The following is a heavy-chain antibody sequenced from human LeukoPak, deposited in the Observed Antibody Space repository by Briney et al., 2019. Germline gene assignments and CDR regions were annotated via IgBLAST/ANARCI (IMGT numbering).Heavy chain of an antibody. CDR2: IYYSGTT. D-gene: IGHD3-22*01. CDR1: GGSISSYY. Sequence: SETLSLTCTVSGGSISSYYWSWIRQPPGKGLEWIGYIYYSGTTNYNPSLKSRVTMSVDTSKNQFSLKLSSVTAADTAVYYCASETYYYDSSGSSPFDYWGQGTLVTVSS. CDR3: ASETYYYDSSGSSPFDY. J-gene: IGHJ4*02. V-gene: IGHV4-59*12.